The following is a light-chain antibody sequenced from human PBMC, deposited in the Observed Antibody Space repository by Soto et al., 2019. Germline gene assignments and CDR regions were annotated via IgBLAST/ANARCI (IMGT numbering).Light chain of an antibody. V-gene: IGKV3-20*01. Sequence: EIVMTQSPATLSVSPGERATLSCRASQSVSSNVAWYQQKPGQAPRLLIYGASSRATGIPDRFSGSGSGTDFTLTISRLEPEDFAVYYCQQYGSSQWTFAQGTKVDIK. CDR1: QSVSSN. J-gene: IGKJ1*01. CDR3: QQYGSSQWT. CDR2: GAS.